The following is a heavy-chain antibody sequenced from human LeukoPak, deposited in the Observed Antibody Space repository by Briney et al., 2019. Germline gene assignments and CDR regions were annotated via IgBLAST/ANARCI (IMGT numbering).Heavy chain of an antibody. Sequence: GGSLRLSCAASGFTFSSYSMNWVRQAPGKGLEWVSSISSSSSYIYYADSVKGRFTISRGNAKNSLYLQMNSLRAEDTAVYYCARAYSSSSGGWFDPWGQGTLVTVSS. CDR1: GFTFSSYS. CDR2: ISSSSSYI. D-gene: IGHD6-6*01. CDR3: ARAYSSSSGGWFDP. J-gene: IGHJ5*02. V-gene: IGHV3-21*01.